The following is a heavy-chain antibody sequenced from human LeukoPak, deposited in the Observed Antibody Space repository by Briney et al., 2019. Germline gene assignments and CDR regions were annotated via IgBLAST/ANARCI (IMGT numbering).Heavy chain of an antibody. CDR1: GFTFSSYA. Sequence: GGSLRLSCAASGFTFSSYAMTWVRQAPGKGLEWVSSMSSGSRYIYYADSVRGRFTISRDNAKNSLYLLMNSLRAEDTAVYYCTRDRPTGASRVFVVQWGQGTQVTVSS. D-gene: IGHD3-3*01. CDR3: TRDRPTGASRVFVVQ. J-gene: IGHJ4*02. V-gene: IGHV3-21*01. CDR2: MSSGSRYI.